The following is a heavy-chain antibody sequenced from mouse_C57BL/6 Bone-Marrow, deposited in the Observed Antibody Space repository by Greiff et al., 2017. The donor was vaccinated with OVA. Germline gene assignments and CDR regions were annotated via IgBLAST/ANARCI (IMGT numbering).Heavy chain of an antibody. V-gene: IGHV1-85*01. CDR1: GYTFTSYD. D-gene: IGHD1-1*01. CDR2: IYPRDGST. CDR3: ARGEDYYGSSYQGFAY. J-gene: IGHJ3*01. Sequence: QVQLQQSGPELVKPGASVKLSCKASGYTFTSYDINWVKQRPGQGLEWIGWIYPRDGSTKYNEKFQGKATLTVDTSSSTAYMELHSLTSEDSAVYFCARGEDYYGSSYQGFAYWGQGTLVTVSA.